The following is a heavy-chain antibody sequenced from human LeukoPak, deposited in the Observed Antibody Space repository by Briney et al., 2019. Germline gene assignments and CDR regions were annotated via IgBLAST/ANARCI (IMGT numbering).Heavy chain of an antibody. CDR2: INHSGST. CDR1: GGSFSGYY. J-gene: IGHJ4*02. V-gene: IGHV4-34*01. Sequence: SETLSLTCAAYGGSFSGYYWSWIRQPPGKGLEWIGEINHSGSTNYNPSLKSRVTISVDTSKNQFSLKLSSVTAADTAVYYCARVRLLRYSRFDYWGQGTLVTVSS. D-gene: IGHD3-9*01. CDR3: ARVRLLRYSRFDY.